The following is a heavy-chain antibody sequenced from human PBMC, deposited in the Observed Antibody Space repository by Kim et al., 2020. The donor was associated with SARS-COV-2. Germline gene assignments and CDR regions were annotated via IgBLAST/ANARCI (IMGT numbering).Heavy chain of an antibody. CDR2: KQDGSEK. Sequence: KQDGSEKYYVDSVKGRFTISRDNAKNSLYLQMNSLRAEDTAVYYCMRDLELWGQGTLVTVSS. V-gene: IGHV3-7*01. CDR3: MRDLEL. D-gene: IGHD1-7*01. J-gene: IGHJ4*02.